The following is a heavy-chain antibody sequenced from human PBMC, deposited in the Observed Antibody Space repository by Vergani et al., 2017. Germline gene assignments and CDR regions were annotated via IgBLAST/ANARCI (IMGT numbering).Heavy chain of an antibody. CDR2: IIPNLGTA. CDR1: GGTFSSYA. J-gene: IGHJ6*02. V-gene: IGHV1-69*01. CDR3: ANRDITIFGVVIIRGYYYYGMDV. Sequence: QVQLVQSGAEVKKPGSSVKVSCKASGGTFSSYAISWVRQASGQGLEWMGGIIPNLGTANYAQKFQGRVTITADESTSTAYMELSSLRSEDTAVYYCANRDITIFGVVIIRGYYYYGMDVWYQGTMVTVSS. D-gene: IGHD3-3*01.